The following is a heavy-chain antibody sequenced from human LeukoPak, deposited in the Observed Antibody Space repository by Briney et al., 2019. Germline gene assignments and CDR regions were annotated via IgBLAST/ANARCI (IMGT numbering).Heavy chain of an antibody. J-gene: IGHJ4*02. V-gene: IGHV3-23*01. CDR3: AKGTSRWLHTLVDY. Sequence: PGGSLRLSCAASGFTFSSYAMSWVRQAPGEGLEWVSAISGSGGSTYYADSVKGRFTISRDNSKNTLYLQMNSLRAEDTAVYYCAKGTSRWLHTLVDYWGQGTLVTVSS. D-gene: IGHD5-12*01. CDR2: ISGSGGST. CDR1: GFTFSSYA.